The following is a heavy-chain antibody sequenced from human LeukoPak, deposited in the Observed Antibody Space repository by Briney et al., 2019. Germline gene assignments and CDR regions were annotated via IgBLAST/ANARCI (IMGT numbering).Heavy chain of an antibody. CDR3: ARASGVSHYFDY. V-gene: IGHV4-38-2*02. CDR2: IYHSGST. D-gene: IGHD2-8*01. J-gene: IGHJ4*02. CDR1: GYSISSGYY. Sequence: SETLSLTCTVSGYSISSGYYWGWIRQPPGKGLEWIGSIYHSGSTYYNPSLKSRDTISVDTPKNQFSLKLSSVTAADTAVYYCARASGVSHYFDYWGQGTLVTVSS.